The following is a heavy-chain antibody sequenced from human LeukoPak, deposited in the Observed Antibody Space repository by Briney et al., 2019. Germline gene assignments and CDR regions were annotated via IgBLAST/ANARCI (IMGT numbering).Heavy chain of an antibody. CDR1: GYTFTGYY. CDR3: ARGRYSSGWYGRDYFDY. V-gene: IGHV1-2*02. Sequence: ASVKVSCKASGYTFTGYYMHWVRQAPGQGLEWMGWINPNSGGTNYAQKFQGRVTMTRDTSISTAYMELSRLRSDDTAVYYCARGRYSSGWYGRDYFDYWGQGTLVTVSS. J-gene: IGHJ4*02. CDR2: INPNSGGT. D-gene: IGHD6-19*01.